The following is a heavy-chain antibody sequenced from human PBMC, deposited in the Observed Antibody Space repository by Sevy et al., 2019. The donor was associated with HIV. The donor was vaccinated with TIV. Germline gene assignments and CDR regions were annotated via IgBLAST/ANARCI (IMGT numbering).Heavy chain of an antibody. CDR3: AMNYYDSSGSSFFFDY. J-gene: IGHJ4*02. D-gene: IGHD3-22*01. V-gene: IGHV3-33*01. CDR1: GFAFSSYG. CDR2: IWYDGSNK. Sequence: GGSLRLSCAASGFAFSSYGMHWVGQAPGKGLEWVAVIWYDGSNKYYADSVKGRFTISRDNSKNTLYLQMNSLRAEDRAVYYCAMNYYDSSGSSFFFDYWGQGTLVTVSS.